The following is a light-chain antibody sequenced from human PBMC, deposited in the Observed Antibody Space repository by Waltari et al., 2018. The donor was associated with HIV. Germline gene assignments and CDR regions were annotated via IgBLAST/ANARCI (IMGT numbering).Light chain of an antibody. V-gene: IGLV2-23*02. CDR3: CSYAGSGDV. J-gene: IGLJ1*01. Sequence: QSALTQPASVSGSPGQSITISCTGTSSDVGCYNLVSWYQQHPGKAPKLMIYEVSKRPSGVSNRFSGSKSGNTASLTISGLQAEDEADYYCCSYAGSGDVFGTGTKVTVL. CDR1: SSDVGCYNL. CDR2: EVS.